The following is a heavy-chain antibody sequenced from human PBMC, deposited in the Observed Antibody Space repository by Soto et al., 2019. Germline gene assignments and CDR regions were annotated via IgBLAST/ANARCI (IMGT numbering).Heavy chain of an antibody. J-gene: IGHJ6*03. CDR3: ARAHNVWDYKYYKIDL. CDR2: TGYDGSDYDGSDK. D-gene: IGHD3-16*01. CDR1: GFTLSNYA. V-gene: IGHV3-33*01. Sequence: QVQLVESGGGVVQPGRSLRLSCAASGFTLSNYAMNWVRQAPGKGLEGVAVTGYDGSDYDGSDKNYAASVKGRFTISSEDSKNTLYLQMNILRAEDTAVYYCARAHNVWDYKYYKIDLWGKGTTVTVSS.